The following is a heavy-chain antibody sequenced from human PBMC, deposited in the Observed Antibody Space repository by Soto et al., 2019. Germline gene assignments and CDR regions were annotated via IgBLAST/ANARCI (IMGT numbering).Heavy chain of an antibody. CDR3: ARSHYGLDV. CDR1: GYTFTSYF. J-gene: IGHJ6*02. V-gene: IGHV1-46*01. CDR2: INPSGGST. Sequence: QVQLVQSGAEVKKPGASVKVSCKASGYTFTSYFMHWVRQAPGQGLEWMGIINPSGGSTNYAQRFQGRVTMTRDTSTSRVYMELSSLRSDDTAVYYCARSHYGLDVWGQGTTLTVSS.